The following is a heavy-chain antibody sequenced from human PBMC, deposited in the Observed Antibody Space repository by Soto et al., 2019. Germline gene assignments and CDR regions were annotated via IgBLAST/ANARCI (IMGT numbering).Heavy chain of an antibody. CDR1: GYTFTGYY. CDR2: INPNSGGT. D-gene: IGHD2-2*01. Sequence: ASVKVSCKASGYTFTGYYMHWVRQAPGQGLEWMGWINPNSGGTNYAQKFQGRVTMTRDTSISTAYMELSRLRSDDTAVYYCARVLYCSSTSCFVWFDPWGQGTLVTVS. V-gene: IGHV1-2*02. J-gene: IGHJ5*02. CDR3: ARVLYCSSTSCFVWFDP.